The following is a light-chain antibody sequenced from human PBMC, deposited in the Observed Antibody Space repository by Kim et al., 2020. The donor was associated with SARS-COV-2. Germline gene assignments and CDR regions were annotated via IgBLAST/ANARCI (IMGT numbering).Light chain of an antibody. V-gene: IGKV3-15*01. CDR2: GAS. CDR1: QSVGKN. J-gene: IGKJ2*01. Sequence: EIVMTQSPATLSVSPGERATLSCRASQSVGKNVAWYQQKLGQAPRLLIYGASTRATDVPPRFSGSGSETEFTLTITSLQSEDFAVYFCQLYDKWPPYTFGQGTKLDI. CDR3: QLYDKWPPYT.